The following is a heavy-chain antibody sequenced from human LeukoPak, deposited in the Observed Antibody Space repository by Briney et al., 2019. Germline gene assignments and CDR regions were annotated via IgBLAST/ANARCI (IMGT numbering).Heavy chain of an antibody. J-gene: IGHJ4*02. CDR2: INWNGGST. Sequence: GGSLRLSCAASGFTFDDYGMSWVRQVPGKGLEWVSSINWNGGSTGYGDSVKGRFTISRDNAKNSLYLQMNSLRAEDTAVYYCARDLGYSSGPNYWGQGTRVTVSS. CDR3: ARDLGYSSGPNY. V-gene: IGHV3-20*04. CDR1: GFTFDDYG. D-gene: IGHD6-19*01.